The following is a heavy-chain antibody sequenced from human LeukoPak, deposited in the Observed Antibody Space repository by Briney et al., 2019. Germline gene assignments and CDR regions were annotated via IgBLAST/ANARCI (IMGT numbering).Heavy chain of an antibody. D-gene: IGHD6-13*01. CDR3: ARDRGFRSSWINWFDP. Sequence: PGGSLRLSCAASGFTFSSYAMHWVRQAPGKGLEWGAVISYDGSNKYYADSVKGRFTISRDNSKNTLYLQMNSLRAEDTAVYYCARDRGFRSSWINWFDPWGQGTLVTVSS. CDR2: ISYDGSNK. J-gene: IGHJ5*02. CDR1: GFTFSSYA. V-gene: IGHV3-30*04.